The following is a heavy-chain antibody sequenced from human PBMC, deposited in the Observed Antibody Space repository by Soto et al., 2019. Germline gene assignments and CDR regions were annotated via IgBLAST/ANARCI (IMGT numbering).Heavy chain of an antibody. Sequence: GESLKISCKASGYTFTNYWIGWVRQMSGKGLEWMGIIYPGDSDIRYSPSFQGQVTISADKSISTTYLQWSSLKASDTAMYYCARGLVVVTATNAFDIWGQGTMVTVSS. D-gene: IGHD2-21*02. J-gene: IGHJ3*02. CDR1: GYTFTNYW. V-gene: IGHV5-51*01. CDR3: ARGLVVVTATNAFDI. CDR2: IYPGDSDI.